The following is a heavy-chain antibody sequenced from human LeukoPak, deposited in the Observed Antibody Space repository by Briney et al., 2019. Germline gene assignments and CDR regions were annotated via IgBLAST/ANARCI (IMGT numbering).Heavy chain of an antibody. J-gene: IGHJ4*02. CDR1: GFTFSGSA. CDR2: IRSKANNYAT. CDR3: TGDNFDSSVKFDY. V-gene: IGHV3-73*01. D-gene: IGHD3-22*01. Sequence: PGGSLKLSCVVSGFTFSGSAVHWVRQASGKGLEWVGRIRSKANNYATAYAAPVKGRFTISRDDSKNTAYLQMNSLKTEDTAVYYCTGDNFDSSVKFDYWGQGTLVTVSS.